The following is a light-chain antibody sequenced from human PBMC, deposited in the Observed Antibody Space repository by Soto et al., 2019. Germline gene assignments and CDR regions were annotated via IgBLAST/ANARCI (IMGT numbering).Light chain of an antibody. CDR1: SSDVGGYKY. J-gene: IGLJ1*01. V-gene: IGLV2-14*03. CDR3: SSNTSSNSYV. Sequence: QYALTQPASVSGSPGQSIAISCTGSSSDVGGYKYVSWYQQHPGKAPKLMIYDVSNRPSGVSDRFSGSKSGNTASLTISGLKSEDEADYYCSSNTSSNSYVFGTGTKLTV. CDR2: DVS.